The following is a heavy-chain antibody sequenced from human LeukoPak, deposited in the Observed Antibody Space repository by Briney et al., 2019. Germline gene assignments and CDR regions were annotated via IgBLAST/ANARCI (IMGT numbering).Heavy chain of an antibody. CDR3: ARQRFEWSPVWFGASAYNWFDP. CDR1: GGSISSYY. V-gene: IGHV4-59*08. J-gene: IGHJ5*02. Sequence: SETLSLTCTVSGGSISSYYWSWIRQPPGKGLEWIGYIYYSGSTNYNPSPKIRVTISVDTSKNQFSLKLSSVTAADTAVYYCARQRFEWSPVWFGASAYNWFDPWGQGTLVTVSS. D-gene: IGHD3-10*01. CDR2: IYYSGST.